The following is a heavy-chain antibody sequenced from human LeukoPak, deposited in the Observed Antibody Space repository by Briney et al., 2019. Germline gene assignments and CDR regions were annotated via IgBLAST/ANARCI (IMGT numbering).Heavy chain of an antibody. CDR3: ARGGLPHTFDI. V-gene: IGHV3-9*01. CDR1: GFTFDDYA. D-gene: IGHD3-16*01. Sequence: KSGGSLRLSCAASGFTFDDYAMHWVRQAPGKGLEWVSGISWNSRTIGYVDSVKGRFTISRDNSKNTLYLQMNSLTAEDTALYYCARGGLPHTFDIWGQGTMVTVSS. J-gene: IGHJ3*02. CDR2: ISWNSRTI.